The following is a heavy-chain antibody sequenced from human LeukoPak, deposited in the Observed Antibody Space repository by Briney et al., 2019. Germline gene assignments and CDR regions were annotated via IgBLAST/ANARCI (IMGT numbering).Heavy chain of an antibody. V-gene: IGHV1-18*01. D-gene: IGHD3-22*01. CDR1: GYTFTSYG. J-gene: IGHJ4*02. CDR3: ARDGGSGSFDY. Sequence: GGSLRLSCAASGYTFTSYGISWVRQAPGQGLEWMGWISAYNGNTNYAQKLQGRVTMTTDTSTSTAYMELRSLRSDDTAVYYCARDGGSGSFDYWGQGTLVTVSS. CDR2: ISAYNGNT.